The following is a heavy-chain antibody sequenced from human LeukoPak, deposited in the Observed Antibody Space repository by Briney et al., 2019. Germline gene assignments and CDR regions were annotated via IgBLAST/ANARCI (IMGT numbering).Heavy chain of an antibody. V-gene: IGHV1-2*02. CDR2: INPNSGGT. Sequence: ASVKVSCKASGYTFTGYYMHWVRQAPGQGLEWMGWINPNSGGTNYAQKFQGRVTMTRDTSISTAYMELSRLRSDDTAVYYCARVSNTVTTRGNAFDIWGQGTMVTVSS. CDR3: ARVSNTVTTRGNAFDI. CDR1: GYTFTGYY. J-gene: IGHJ3*02. D-gene: IGHD4-17*01.